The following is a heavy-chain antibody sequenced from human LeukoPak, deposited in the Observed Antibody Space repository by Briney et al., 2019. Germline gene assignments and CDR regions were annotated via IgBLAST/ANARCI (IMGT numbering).Heavy chain of an antibody. CDR1: GLTVRNNY. CDR3: AKEEAYYYGSGSYYRD. Sequence: GGSLRLSCAASGLTVRNNYMSWVRQAPGKGLEWVSAISGSGGSTYYADSVKGRFTISRDNSKNTLYLQMNSLRAEDTAVYYCAKEEAYYYGSGSYYRDWGQGTLVTVSS. D-gene: IGHD3-10*01. CDR2: ISGSGGST. J-gene: IGHJ4*02. V-gene: IGHV3-23*01.